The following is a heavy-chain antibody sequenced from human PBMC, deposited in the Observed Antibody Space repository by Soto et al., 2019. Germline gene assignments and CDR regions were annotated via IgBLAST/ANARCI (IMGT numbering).Heavy chain of an antibody. CDR3: ERDALVPLSWYFDL. CDR2: ISSSSSTI. V-gene: IGHV3-48*01. Sequence: EVQLVESGGGLVQPGGSLRLSCAASGFTFSSYSMNWVRQAPGKGLEWVSYISSSSSTIYYADSVKGRVTISRDNAKKSLYLQMNSLRAEDTAVYYCERDALVPLSWYFDLWGRGTLVTVSS. J-gene: IGHJ2*01. CDR1: GFTFSSYS. D-gene: IGHD2-8*02.